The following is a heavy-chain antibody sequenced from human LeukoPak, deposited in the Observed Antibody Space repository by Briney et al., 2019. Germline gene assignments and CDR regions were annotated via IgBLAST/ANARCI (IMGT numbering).Heavy chain of an antibody. CDR1: GFTFNSYG. D-gene: IGHD2-15*01. CDR3: VKGLRYYFDY. CDR2: IHYDGSNK. J-gene: IGHJ4*02. V-gene: IGHV3-30*02. Sequence: GGSLRLSCAASGFTFNSYGMHWVRQAPGKGLDWVAFIHYDGSNKYYADSVKGRFTFSRDNSKNTLYLQMNSLRPEDTAVYYCVKGLRYYFDYWGQGTLVTVSS.